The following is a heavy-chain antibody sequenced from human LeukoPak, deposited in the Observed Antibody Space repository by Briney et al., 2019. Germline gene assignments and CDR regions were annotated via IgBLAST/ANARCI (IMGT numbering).Heavy chain of an antibody. CDR1: GYTFTGYY. V-gene: IGHV1-2*02. CDR2: INPNNGGT. CDR3: ARGSTIQVWFPTGGPGIDLDY. J-gene: IGHJ4*02. D-gene: IGHD5-18*01. Sequence: ASVKVSCKASGYTFTGYYIHWVRQAPGQGLEWMGWINPNNGGTNYAQKFQGRVTMTRDTSITTAYVELNSLTSDDTAVYYCARGSTIQVWFPTGGPGIDLDYWGQGTLVTVSS.